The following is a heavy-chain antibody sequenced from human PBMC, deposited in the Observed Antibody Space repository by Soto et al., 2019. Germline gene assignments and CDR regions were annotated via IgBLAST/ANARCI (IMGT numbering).Heavy chain of an antibody. Sequence: SETLSLTCTVSGGSISSSRCHWGWIRQPPGKGLEWIASIKYSGTTFYNPSLKSRVTISVDRSKNQFSLKVRSVTAADTAVYYCARERARLLWFGESQYYGMDVWGQGTTVTVSS. CDR1: GGSISSSRCH. V-gene: IGHV4-39*07. J-gene: IGHJ6*02. CDR3: ARERARLLWFGESQYYGMDV. D-gene: IGHD3-10*01. CDR2: IKYSGTT.